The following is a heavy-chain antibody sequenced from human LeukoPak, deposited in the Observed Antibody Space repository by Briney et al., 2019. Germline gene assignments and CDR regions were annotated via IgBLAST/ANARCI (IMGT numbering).Heavy chain of an antibody. D-gene: IGHD4-11*01. V-gene: IGHV3-23*01. Sequence: QSGGSLRLSCAASGFTFSSYAMHWVRQAPGKGLEWVSGISGSSGNIYYAGSVKGRFTISRDDSKNTLYLQMNSLRTEDTALYYCAKVGDSLTTMDYWGQGTLVTVSS. CDR3: AKVGDSLTTMDY. CDR2: ISGSSGNI. CDR1: GFTFSSYA. J-gene: IGHJ4*02.